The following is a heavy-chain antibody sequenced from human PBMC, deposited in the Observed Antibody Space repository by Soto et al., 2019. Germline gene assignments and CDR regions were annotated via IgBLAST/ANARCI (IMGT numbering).Heavy chain of an antibody. CDR2: IYYSGNT. J-gene: IGHJ6*02. Sequence: SETLSLTCTVSGGSIRSGGYYWSWVRQNPRRGLEWIGNIYYSGNTYYNPSLKSRLTISVDTSKNQFSLNLSSVTAADTAVYYCARDRLMATAGTARHYFGLDVWGQGTTDTVSS. CDR3: ARDRLMATAGTARHYFGLDV. V-gene: IGHV4-31*02. CDR1: GGSIRSGGYY. D-gene: IGHD5-18*01.